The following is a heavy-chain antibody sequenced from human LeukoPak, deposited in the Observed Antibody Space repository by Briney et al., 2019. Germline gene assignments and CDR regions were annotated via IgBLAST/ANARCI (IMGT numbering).Heavy chain of an antibody. CDR2: ISSSSSYI. V-gene: IGHV3-21*01. CDR3: AKVLTGDPPGDY. CDR1: GFTFSSYS. J-gene: IGHJ4*02. D-gene: IGHD7-27*01. Sequence: PGGSLRLSCAASGFTFSSYSMNWVRQAPGKGLEWVSSISSSSSYIYYADSVKGRFTISRDNAKNSLYLQMNSLRAEGTAVYYCAKVLTGDPPGDYWGQGTLVTVSS.